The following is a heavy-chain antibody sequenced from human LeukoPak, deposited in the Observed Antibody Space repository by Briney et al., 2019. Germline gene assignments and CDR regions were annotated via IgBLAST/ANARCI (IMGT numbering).Heavy chain of an antibody. CDR2: IYYSGST. CDR3: ARALATPYYFDY. CDR1: GGSLSCGVYC. Sequence: TASETLSLACTVSGGSLSCGVYCWSWVRQPPGEGLEWIGYIYYSGSTYYNPSLKSRVTIPVDTSKNQFSLKLSSVAAAETAVYCCARALATPYYFDYWGQGTLVTVSS. J-gene: IGHJ4*02. D-gene: IGHD5-12*01. V-gene: IGHV4-30-4*01.